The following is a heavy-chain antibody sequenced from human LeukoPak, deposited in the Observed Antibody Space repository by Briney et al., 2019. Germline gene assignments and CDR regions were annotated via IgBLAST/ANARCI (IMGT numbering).Heavy chain of an antibody. J-gene: IGHJ5*02. V-gene: IGHV3-48*04. CDR2: IISSSRTI. Sequence: GGSLRLSCAASGFTFSSYDMNWVRQAPGKGLEGVSYIISSSRTIYYADSVKGRFTISRDNAKNSLYLQMNSLRAEDTAVYYCARPSSSGWFDPWGQGTLVTVSS. CDR1: GFTFSSYD. D-gene: IGHD6-6*01. CDR3: ARPSSSGWFDP.